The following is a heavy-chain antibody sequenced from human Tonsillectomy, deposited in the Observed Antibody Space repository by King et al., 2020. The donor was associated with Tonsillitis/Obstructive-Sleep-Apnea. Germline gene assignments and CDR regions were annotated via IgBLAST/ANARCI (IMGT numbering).Heavy chain of an antibody. V-gene: IGHV5-51*01. D-gene: IGHD3-3*01. CDR1: GYSFTSYW. Sequence: QLVQSGAEVKKPGESLKISCKGSGYSFTSYWIGWVRQMPGKGLEWMGIIYPGDSDTRYSPSFQGQVTISADKSNSTAYLPWSSLKASDTAMYYCARLADYDFWSGYYYYYYMDVWGKGTTVTVSS. J-gene: IGHJ6*03. CDR2: IYPGDSDT. CDR3: ARLADYDFWSGYYYYYYMDV.